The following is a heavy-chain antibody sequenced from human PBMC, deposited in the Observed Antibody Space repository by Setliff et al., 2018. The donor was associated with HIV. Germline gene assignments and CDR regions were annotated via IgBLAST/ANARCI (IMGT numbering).Heavy chain of an antibody. Sequence: ASVKVSCKASGGTISNSGISWVRQAPGQGLEWMGGFLPMLGISNYAQKFQGRVTITADESTSTVYMELSSLRSEDTAVYYCARVVITFGDIIVTPGAFDIWGPGTKVTV. CDR3: ARVVITFGDIIVTPGAFDI. J-gene: IGHJ3*02. D-gene: IGHD3-16*02. V-gene: IGHV1-69*10. CDR1: GGTISNSG. CDR2: FLPMLGIS.